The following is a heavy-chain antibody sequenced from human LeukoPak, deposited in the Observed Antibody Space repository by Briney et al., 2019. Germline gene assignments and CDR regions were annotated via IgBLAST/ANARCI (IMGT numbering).Heavy chain of an antibody. D-gene: IGHD6-13*01. V-gene: IGHV4-59*01. J-gene: IGHJ4*02. CDR2: IYYSGST. CDR1: GGSISSYY. Sequence: SETLSLTCTVSGGSISSYYWSWIRQPPGKGLEWIGYIYYSGSTNYNPSLKSRVTISVDTSKNQFSLKLSSVTAADTAVYYCERGPSWYYFDYWGQGTLVTVSS. CDR3: ERGPSWYYFDY.